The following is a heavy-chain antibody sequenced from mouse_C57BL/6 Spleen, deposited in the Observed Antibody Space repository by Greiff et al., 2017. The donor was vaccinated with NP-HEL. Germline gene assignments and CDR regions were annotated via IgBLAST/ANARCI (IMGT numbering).Heavy chain of an antibody. CDR2: IDPSDSYT. CDR3: GRWKGRTMDY. J-gene: IGHJ4*01. CDR1: GYTFTSYW. V-gene: IGHV1-50*01. Sequence: VQLQQPGAELVKPGASVKLSCKASGYTFTSYWMQWVKQRPGQGLEWIGEIDPSDSYTNYNQKFKGKATLTVDTSSSTAYMQLSSLTSEDSAVYYCGRWKGRTMDYWGQGTSVTVSS.